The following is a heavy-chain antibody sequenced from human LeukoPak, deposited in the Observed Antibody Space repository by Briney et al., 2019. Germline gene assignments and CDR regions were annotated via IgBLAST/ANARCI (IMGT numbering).Heavy chain of an antibody. CDR3: ARVLADSSGWYHFDY. CDR2: IYYTGST. J-gene: IGHJ4*02. V-gene: IGHV4-59*01. Sequence: PSETLSLTCTVSGGSISSYYWSWIRQPPGKGLEWIGYIYYTGSTNYNPSLKSRVTISVDTSKKQFSLKLNSVTAADTAVYYCARVLADSSGWYHFDYWGQGTLVTVSS. CDR1: GGSISSYY. D-gene: IGHD6-19*01.